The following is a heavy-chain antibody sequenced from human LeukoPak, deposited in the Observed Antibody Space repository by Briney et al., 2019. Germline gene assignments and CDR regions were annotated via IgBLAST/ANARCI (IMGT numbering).Heavy chain of an antibody. J-gene: IGHJ4*02. CDR2: IRGDGRET. CDR1: GFTFGAYY. D-gene: IGHD6-13*01. Sequence: PGESLRLSCAASGFTFGAYYMSWVRQAPGKGLEWVANIRGDGRETFYADSLRGRFSIFRDNARNSVSLQMNSLSAEDTGVYCCARESAEGYGSFDYWGQGTLVTVSS. CDR3: ARESAEGYGSFDY. V-gene: IGHV3-7*03.